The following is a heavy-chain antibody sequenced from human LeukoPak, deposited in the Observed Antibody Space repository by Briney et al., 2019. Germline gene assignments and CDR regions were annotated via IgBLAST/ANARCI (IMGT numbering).Heavy chain of an antibody. V-gene: IGHV3-23*01. J-gene: IGHJ4*02. CDR3: AKGRRDGYNFDFDY. Sequence: PGGSLRLSCAASGFTFSSHGMNWVRQAPGKGLEWVSGISGSGVITYYADSVKGRFTISRDNSKNTLYLQMNSLRAEDTAVYYCAKGRRDGYNFDFDYWAREPWSPSPQ. CDR1: GFTFSSHG. CDR2: ISGSGVIT. D-gene: IGHD5-24*01.